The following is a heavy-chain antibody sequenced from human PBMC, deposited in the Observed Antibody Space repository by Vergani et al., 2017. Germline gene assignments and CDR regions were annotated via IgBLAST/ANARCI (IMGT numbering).Heavy chain of an antibody. CDR3: AGGYSSSWYVMDWFDP. V-gene: IGHV4-4*07. CDR2: IYTSGST. J-gene: IGHJ5*02. Sequence: QVQLQESGPGLVKPSETLSLTCTVSGGSISSYYWSWIRQPPGKGLEWIGRIYTSGSTNYNPSLKSRVTMSVDTSKNQFSLNLSSVTAADTAVYYCAGGYSSSWYVMDWFDPWGQGTLVTVSS. D-gene: IGHD6-13*01. CDR1: GGSISSYY.